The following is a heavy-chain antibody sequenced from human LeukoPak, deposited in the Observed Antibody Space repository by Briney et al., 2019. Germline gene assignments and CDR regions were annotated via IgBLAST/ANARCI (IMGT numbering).Heavy chain of an antibody. D-gene: IGHD1-1*01. V-gene: IGHV4-59*08. CDR1: SCSISSYY. Sequence: SETLSLTCTVSSCSISSYYRRWIRQPPGKGLEWIGYIPYSGNNKYEPSIKSRVTMSVDTSKNQLSLKLSCVSAVDTAVYYCARGGSVTTDSDFDFWGQGTLVTVSS. J-gene: IGHJ4*02. CDR2: IPYSGNN. CDR3: ARGGSVTTDSDFDF.